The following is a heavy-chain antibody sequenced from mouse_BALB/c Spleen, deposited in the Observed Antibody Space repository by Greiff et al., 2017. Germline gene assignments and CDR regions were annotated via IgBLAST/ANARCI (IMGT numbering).Heavy chain of an antibody. CDR3: ARGNSWFAY. Sequence: EVKLVESGGGLVKPGGSLKLSCAASGFTFSDYYMYWVRQTPEKRLEWVATISDGGSYTYYPDSVKGRFTISRDNAKNNLYPQMSSLKSEDTAMYYCARGNSWFAYWGQGTLVTVSA. V-gene: IGHV5-4*02. J-gene: IGHJ3*01. CDR1: GFTFSDYY. CDR2: ISDGGSYT.